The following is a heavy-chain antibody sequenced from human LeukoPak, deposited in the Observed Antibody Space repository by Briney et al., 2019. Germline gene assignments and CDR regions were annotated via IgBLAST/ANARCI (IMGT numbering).Heavy chain of an antibody. CDR2: INHSGST. D-gene: IGHD6-13*01. J-gene: IGHJ6*03. V-gene: IGHV4-34*01. CDR3: ARMRSSSWYGWSGMGEYYYYYYMDV. CDR1: GGSFSGYY. Sequence: SETLSLTCAVYGGSFSGYYWSWIRQPPGKGLEWIGEINHSGSTNYNPSLKSRVTISVDTSKNQFSLKLSSVTAADTAVYYCARMRSSSWYGWSGMGEYYYYYYMDVWGKGTTVTISS.